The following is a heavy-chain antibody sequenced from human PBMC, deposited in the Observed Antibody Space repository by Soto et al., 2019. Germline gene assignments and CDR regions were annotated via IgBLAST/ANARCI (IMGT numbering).Heavy chain of an antibody. Sequence: QVQLVQSGAEVKKPGSSVRVSCKTSEGTFNNYAISWVRQAPGQGLEWMGGIIPLFDAVKYAQKCQGRVTITADKSTSTAYMELHTLTSADTAVYYCARDDALRETSGYFYLDYWGQGTPVTVTS. CDR1: EGTFNNYA. D-gene: IGHD3-22*01. CDR3: ARDDALRETSGYFYLDY. CDR2: IIPLFDAV. V-gene: IGHV1-69*06. J-gene: IGHJ4*02.